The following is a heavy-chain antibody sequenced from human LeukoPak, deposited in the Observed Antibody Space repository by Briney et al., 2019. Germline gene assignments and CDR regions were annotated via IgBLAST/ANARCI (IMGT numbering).Heavy chain of an antibody. Sequence: SETLSLTCTVSVGSISTSSYYWGWIRQPPGKVLEWIGDFYYTGRTYYNPSLKSRVTLSVYTSKTQVSLRLSSATADDWSLFFCARQLSMITFEGVIAFVPTFDYWGQGSLVTVSS. V-gene: IGHV4-39*01. CDR2: FYYTGRT. D-gene: IGHD3-16*02. CDR1: VGSISTSSYY. CDR3: ARQLSMITFEGVIAFVPTFDY. J-gene: IGHJ4*02.